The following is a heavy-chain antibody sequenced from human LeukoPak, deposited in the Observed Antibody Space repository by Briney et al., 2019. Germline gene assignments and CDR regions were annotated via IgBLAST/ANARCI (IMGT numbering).Heavy chain of an antibody. CDR3: TTEMRIGDYYYGMDV. CDR1: GFTFSYAW. J-gene: IGHJ6*02. D-gene: IGHD2/OR15-2a*01. CDR2: IKSNTDGGTT. Sequence: GGSLRLSCAASGFTFSYAWMNWVRQAPGKGLEWVGRIKSNTDGGTTDYAAPVKGRFTISREDSKNTLYLQMNSLKIEDTAVYYCTTEMRIGDYYYGMDVWGQGTTVTVSS. V-gene: IGHV3-15*01.